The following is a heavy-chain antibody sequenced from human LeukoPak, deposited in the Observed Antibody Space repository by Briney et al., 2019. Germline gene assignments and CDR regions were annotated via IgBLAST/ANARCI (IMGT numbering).Heavy chain of an antibody. CDR2: IYTSGST. D-gene: IGHD5-12*01. J-gene: IGHJ6*03. V-gene: IGHV4-61*02. CDR1: GGSISSGSYY. Sequence: SETLSLTCTVSGGSISSGSYYWSWIRQPAGKGLEWIGRIYTSGSTNYNPSLKSRVTMSTDTSKNQFSLKLSSVTAADTAVYYCAREYSGYDYRHYYYYYYMDVWGKGTTVTISS. CDR3: AREYSGYDYRHYYYYYYMDV.